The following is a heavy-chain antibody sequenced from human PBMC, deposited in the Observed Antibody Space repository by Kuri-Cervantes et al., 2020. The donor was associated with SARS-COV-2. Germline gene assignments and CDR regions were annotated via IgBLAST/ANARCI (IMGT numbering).Heavy chain of an antibody. V-gene: IGHV1-69*06. Sequence: SVKVSCKASGGTFSSYAISWVRQAPGQGLEWMGGIIPIFGTADYAQKFQGRVTITADKSTSTAYMELSSLRSEDTAVYYCARDYYYDSSGYYYRFDYWGQGTLVTVSS. CDR3: ARDYYYDSSGYYYRFDY. D-gene: IGHD3-22*01. CDR2: IIPIFGTA. J-gene: IGHJ4*02. CDR1: GGTFSSYA.